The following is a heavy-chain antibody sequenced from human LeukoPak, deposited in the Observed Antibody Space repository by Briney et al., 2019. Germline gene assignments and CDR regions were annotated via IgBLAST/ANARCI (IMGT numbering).Heavy chain of an antibody. Sequence: SVKVSCKASGYTFTNYYMHWVRQAPGQGLEWMGIITPSDGSTSYAQKFQGRVTMTRDTSTGTVYMELNSLRSEDTAMYYCARDVGVIHYFDYWGQGTLVSVPS. CDR3: ARDVGVIHYFDY. CDR1: GYTFTNYY. D-gene: IGHD2-21*01. V-gene: IGHV1-46*01. CDR2: ITPSDGST. J-gene: IGHJ4*02.